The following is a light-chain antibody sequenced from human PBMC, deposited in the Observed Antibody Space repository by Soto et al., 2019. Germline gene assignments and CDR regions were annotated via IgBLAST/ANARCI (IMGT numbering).Light chain of an antibody. CDR1: QGISSA. Sequence: GDRVTITCRASQGISSALAWYQQKPGKAPKLLIYDASSLESGVPSRFGGSGSGTDFTLTISSLQPEDFATYYCQQYNSYPWTFGQGTKVDIK. CDR2: DAS. CDR3: QQYNSYPWT. V-gene: IGKV1-13*02. J-gene: IGKJ1*01.